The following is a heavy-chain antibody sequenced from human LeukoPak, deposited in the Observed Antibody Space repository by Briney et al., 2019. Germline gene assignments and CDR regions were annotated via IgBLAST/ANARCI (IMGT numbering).Heavy chain of an antibody. CDR2: IYYSGST. J-gene: IGHJ6*04. D-gene: IGHD6-19*01. CDR1: GGSVSSGSYY. CDR3: ARGRGSGWYSRRDYYGMDV. Sequence: PSETLSLTCTVSGGSVSSGSYYWSWIRQPPGKGLEWIGYIYYSGSTNYNPSLKSRVTISVDTSKNQFSLKLSSVTAADTAVYYCARGRGSGWYSRRDYYGMDVWGKGTTVTVSS. V-gene: IGHV4-61*01.